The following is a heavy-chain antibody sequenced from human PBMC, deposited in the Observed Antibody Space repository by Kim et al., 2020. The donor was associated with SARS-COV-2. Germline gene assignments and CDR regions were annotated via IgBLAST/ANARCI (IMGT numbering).Heavy chain of an antibody. J-gene: IGHJ4*02. D-gene: IGHD1-1*01. V-gene: IGHV3-74*01. Sequence: GGSLRLSCAASGFTFSNYLMHWVRQAPGKGLEWVSRIYDDGGDINYADSVKGRFTISRDNSKNTLFLEMNSLRPEDTAVYFCAGGPLTTGHLLEYWGQGTLVIVSS. CDR2: IYDDGGDI. CDR1: GFTFSNYL. CDR3: AGGPLTTGHLLEY.